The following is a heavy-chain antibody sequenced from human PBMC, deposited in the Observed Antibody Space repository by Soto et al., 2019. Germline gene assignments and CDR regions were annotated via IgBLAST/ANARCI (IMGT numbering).Heavy chain of an antibody. D-gene: IGHD2-2*01. Sequence: SVKVSCKASGGTFSSYSISWVRQAPGQGLEWMGGIIPIFGTANYAQKFQGRVTITADESTSTAYMELSSLRSEDTAVYYCVVVVPAAMAETSLWHYYGMDVWGQGTTVTVSS. J-gene: IGHJ6*02. CDR2: IIPIFGTA. CDR3: VVVVPAAMAETSLWHYYGMDV. CDR1: GGTFSSYS. V-gene: IGHV1-69*13.